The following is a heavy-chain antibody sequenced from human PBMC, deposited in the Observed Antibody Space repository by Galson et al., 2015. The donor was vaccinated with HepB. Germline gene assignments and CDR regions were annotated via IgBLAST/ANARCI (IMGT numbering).Heavy chain of an antibody. CDR2: ISASGSIP. CDR1: GFTFSSYG. CDR3: AKGRANYGSCDY. V-gene: IGHV3-23*01. Sequence: SLRLSCAASGFTFSSYGMSWVRQAPGKGLEWVSAISASGSIPYYADSVKGRFTISRDNSQNTLFLQLHSLRAEDTAIYYCAKGRANYGSCDYWGQGTLVTVSS. J-gene: IGHJ4*02. D-gene: IGHD1-7*01.